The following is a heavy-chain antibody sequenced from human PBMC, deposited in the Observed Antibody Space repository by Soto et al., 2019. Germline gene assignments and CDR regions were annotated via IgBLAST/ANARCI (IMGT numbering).Heavy chain of an antibody. V-gene: IGHV4-59*01. Sequence: PSETLSLTCTVSGGSISSYYWSWIRQPPGKGLEWIGYIYYSGSTNYNPSLKSRVTISVDTSKNQFSLKLSSVTAADTAVYYCAREFRFVGSGPVLIAARPDNYYYYYYMDVWGKGTTVT. CDR2: IYYSGST. CDR1: GGSISSYY. D-gene: IGHD6-6*01. CDR3: AREFRFVGSGPVLIAARPDNYYYYYYMDV. J-gene: IGHJ6*03.